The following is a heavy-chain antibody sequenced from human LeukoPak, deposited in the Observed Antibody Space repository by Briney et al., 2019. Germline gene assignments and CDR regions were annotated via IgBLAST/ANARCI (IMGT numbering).Heavy chain of an antibody. CDR3: ARDLSGWYGDFDY. J-gene: IGHJ4*02. CDR2: INPNNGGT. CDR1: GYTFTGYY. D-gene: IGHD6-19*01. V-gene: IGHV1-2*06. Sequence: ASVKVSCMASGYTFTGYYMHWVRQAPGQGREWMGRINPNNGGTNYAQKFQGRVTMTRDTATSTAYVELSRLRSDGTAVYYCARDLSGWYGDFDYWGQGTLVTVSS.